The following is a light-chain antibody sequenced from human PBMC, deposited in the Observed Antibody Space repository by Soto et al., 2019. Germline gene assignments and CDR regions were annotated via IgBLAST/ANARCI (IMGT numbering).Light chain of an antibody. CDR1: QNIVSRY. CDR3: QQTHSSPLP. J-gene: IGKJ4*01. V-gene: IGKV1-39*01. CDR2: GAF. Sequence: DIQMTQSPSSLSASVGDRVTITCRASQNIVSRYLSWYQQRPGKAPNLLISGAFNLQSGVPSRFSGSGSGTDFTLTISSVQPEDFATYFCQQTHSSPLPFGGGTKVDIK.